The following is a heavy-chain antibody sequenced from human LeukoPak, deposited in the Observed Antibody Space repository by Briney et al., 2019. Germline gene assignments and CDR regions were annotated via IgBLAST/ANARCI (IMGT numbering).Heavy chain of an antibody. Sequence: SETLSLTCTVSGGSISSGGYYWSWIRQHPGKGLEWIGYIYYSGSTNYNPSLKSRVTISVDTSKNQFSLKLSSVTAADTAVYYCARDSAYSGSYYSWYFDLWGRGTLVTVSS. D-gene: IGHD1-26*01. J-gene: IGHJ2*01. CDR2: IYYSGST. CDR3: ARDSAYSGSYYSWYFDL. CDR1: GGSISSGGYY. V-gene: IGHV4-61*08.